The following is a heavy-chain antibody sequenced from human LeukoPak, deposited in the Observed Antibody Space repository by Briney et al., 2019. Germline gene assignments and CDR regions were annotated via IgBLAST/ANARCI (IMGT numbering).Heavy chain of an antibody. CDR3: ARGSTYYCDSSGYYEGVPFSDWFDP. D-gene: IGHD3-22*01. V-gene: IGHV1-18*01. CDR1: GYTFTSYG. Sequence: ASVKVSCKASGYTFTSYGISWVRQAPGQGLEWMGWISAYNGNTNYAQKLQGRVTMTTDTSTSTAYMELRSLRSDDTAVYYCARGSTYYCDSSGYYEGVPFSDWFDPWGQGTLVTVSS. CDR2: ISAYNGNT. J-gene: IGHJ5*02.